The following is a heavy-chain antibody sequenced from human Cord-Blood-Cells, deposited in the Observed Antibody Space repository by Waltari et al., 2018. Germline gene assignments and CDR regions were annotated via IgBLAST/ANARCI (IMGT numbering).Heavy chain of an antibody. CDR3: ARGGLGY. CDR2: MNPNSCNK. J-gene: IGHJ4*01. V-gene: IGHV1-8*03. Sequence: QVQLVQSGAEVKKPGASVKVSCKASGYTFTSYDINWVRQATGQGLEWMGWMNPNSCNKSYAQKFQGKVNNTRNTSISKTFKGLNRLRSEDTAVYYRARGGLGYWGQGNLVTVSS. CDR1: GYTFTSYD.